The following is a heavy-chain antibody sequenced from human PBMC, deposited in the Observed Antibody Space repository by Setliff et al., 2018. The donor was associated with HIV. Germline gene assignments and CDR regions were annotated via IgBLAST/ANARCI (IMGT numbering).Heavy chain of an antibody. J-gene: IGHJ4*02. CDR1: GGSIGRGGYY. Sequence: LSLTCTVSGGSIGRGGYYWSWIRQHPGKGLEWIGYIYYSGSTYYNPSLKSRVTMSVDTSKNQFSLKLSSVTAADTAVYYCARQFWMLTTLYFDSLGPGTLVTVSS. V-gene: IGHV4-31*03. CDR3: ARQFWMLTTLYFDS. CDR2: IYYSGST. D-gene: IGHD3-16*01.